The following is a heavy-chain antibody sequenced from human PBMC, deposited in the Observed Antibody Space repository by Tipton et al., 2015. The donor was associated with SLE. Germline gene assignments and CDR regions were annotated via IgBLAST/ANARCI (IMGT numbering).Heavy chain of an antibody. CDR2: INHSGINHSGST. D-gene: IGHD3-16*01. J-gene: IGHJ5*02. CDR1: GGSFSGYS. Sequence: TLSLTCAVYGGSFSGYSWSWIRQPPGKGLEWIGEINHSGINHSGSTNYNPSLKSRVTISLDTSKNQFSLKVSSVTAADTAVYSCARNEYADNNNWFDPWGQGILVIVSS. V-gene: IGHV4-34*01. CDR3: ARNEYADNNNWFDP.